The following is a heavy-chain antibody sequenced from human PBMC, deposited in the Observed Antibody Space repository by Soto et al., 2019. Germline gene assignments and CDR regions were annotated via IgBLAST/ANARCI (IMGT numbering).Heavy chain of an antibody. J-gene: IGHJ4*02. CDR3: ARDRALYDSVGPDN. Sequence: WVRQAPGKGLEWVAVISYDGTYEYYADSVKGRFTISRDNSKKTVFLQMNTLGVDDTALYYCARDRALYDSVGPDNWGRGVVVTVSS. V-gene: IGHV3-30*03. CDR2: ISYDGTYE. D-gene: IGHD3-3*01.